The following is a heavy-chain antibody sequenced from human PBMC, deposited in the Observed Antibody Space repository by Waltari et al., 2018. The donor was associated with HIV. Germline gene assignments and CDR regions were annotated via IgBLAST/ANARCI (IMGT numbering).Heavy chain of an antibody. CDR2: ISGSGGST. V-gene: IGHV3-23*01. CDR1: GFTFSNYG. Sequence: EVQVLESGGALVQPGGSLRISCAASGFTFSNYGMSWVRQAPGKGLEWVSTISGSGGSTYYADSVKGRFTVSRDNSKNTLYLQMNSLRAEDTAIYFCVKEHQYSHSWYSYYGMDVWGQGTAVTVSS. D-gene: IGHD6-13*01. CDR3: VKEHQYSHSWYSYYGMDV. J-gene: IGHJ6*02.